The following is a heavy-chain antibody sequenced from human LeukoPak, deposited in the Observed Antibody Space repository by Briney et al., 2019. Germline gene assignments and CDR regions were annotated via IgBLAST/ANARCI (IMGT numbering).Heavy chain of an antibody. J-gene: IGHJ4*02. D-gene: IGHD4-23*01. V-gene: IGHV1-2*02. CDR2: IGPNSGGT. CDR3: ARNYGGNAKYFDY. CDR1: GYTFTDFY. Sequence: ASVKVSCRASGYTFTDFYRHWVRQAPGQGLVWMGWIGPNSGGTNYAQKFLGRVTMTRDTSISTAYMELSGLRSDDTAVYYCARNYGGNAKYFDYWGQGTLVTVSS.